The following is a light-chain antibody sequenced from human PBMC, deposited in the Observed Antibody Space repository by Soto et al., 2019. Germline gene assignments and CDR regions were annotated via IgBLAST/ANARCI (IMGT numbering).Light chain of an antibody. J-gene: IGLJ1*01. CDR1: SSDVGGYNY. CDR2: EVS. Sequence: QSVLTQPASVSGSPGQSITISCTGTSSDVGGYNYVSWYQQHPGKAPKLMIYEVSNRHSGVSNRFSGSKSGNTASLTISGLQAEDEADYYCSSYTSSSIDYVFGTGTKVTVL. V-gene: IGLV2-14*01. CDR3: SSYTSSSIDYV.